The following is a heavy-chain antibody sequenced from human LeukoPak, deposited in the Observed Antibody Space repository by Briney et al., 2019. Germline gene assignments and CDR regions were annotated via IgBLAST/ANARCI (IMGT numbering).Heavy chain of an antibody. J-gene: IGHJ6*03. D-gene: IGHD1-14*01. CDR3: ARIGRLTLYYYYMDV. V-gene: IGHV4-59*01. CDR1: GGSISSYY. CDR2: IYYSGST. Sequence: SETLSLTCTVSGGSISSYYWSWIRQPPGKGLEWIGYIYYSGSTNYNPSLKSRVTISVDTSKNQFSLKLTSVTAADTAVYYCARIGRLTLYYYYMDVWGKGTTVTVSS.